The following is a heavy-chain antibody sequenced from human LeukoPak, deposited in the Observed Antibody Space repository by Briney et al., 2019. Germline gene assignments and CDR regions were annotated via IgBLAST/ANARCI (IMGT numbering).Heavy chain of an antibody. D-gene: IGHD3-10*01. CDR2: ISAYNGNT. CDR3: ARMYYYGSGSYYNVGYYFDY. CDR1: GYTFTSYG. Sequence: ASVKVSCKASGYTFTSYGISWVRQAPGQGLEWMGWISAYNGNTNYAQKLQGRVTMTTDTSTSTAYMELRSLRSDDTAVYYCARMYYYGSGSYYNVGYYFDYWGQGTLVTVSS. V-gene: IGHV1-18*01. J-gene: IGHJ4*01.